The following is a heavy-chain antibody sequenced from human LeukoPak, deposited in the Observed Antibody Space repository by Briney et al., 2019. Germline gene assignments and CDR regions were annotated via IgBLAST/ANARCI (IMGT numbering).Heavy chain of an antibody. V-gene: IGHV3-20*03. D-gene: IGHD2-2*01. Sequence: LRKVQGKGLEWASGINWSGGSTGYADPLRGRFTISRDNAKNSLYLQMDSLRAEDTALYYCARAPITSPFYFDYWGQGTLVTVSS. CDR2: INWSGGST. J-gene: IGHJ4*02. CDR3: ARAPITSPFYFDY.